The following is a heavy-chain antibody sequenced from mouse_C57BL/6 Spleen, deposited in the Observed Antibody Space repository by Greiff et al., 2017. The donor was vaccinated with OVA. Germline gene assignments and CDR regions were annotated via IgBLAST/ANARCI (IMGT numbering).Heavy chain of an antibody. CDR1: GYTFTSYW. CDR2: IHPNSGSA. D-gene: IGHD2-1*01. CDR3: ARGDYGNFSWFAY. V-gene: IGHV1-64*01. Sequence: QVQLQQPGAELVKPGASVKLSCKASGYTFTSYWMHWVKQRPGQGLEWIGMIHPNSGSANYNEKFKSKATLTVDKSSSTAYMQLSSLTSEDSAVYYSARGDYGNFSWFAYWGQGTLVTVSA. J-gene: IGHJ3*01.